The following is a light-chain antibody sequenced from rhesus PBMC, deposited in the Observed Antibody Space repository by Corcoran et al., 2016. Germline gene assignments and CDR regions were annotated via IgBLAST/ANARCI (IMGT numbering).Light chain of an antibody. CDR2: YAT. V-gene: IGKV1S14*01. CDR3: QQFESYPFT. Sequence: DIQMTQSPSSLSASVGDTVTITCRTSQGIRNYLAWYQQKQGKPPKPRIYYATYLTRGVPSRFSGSGSGTDFSLTISSLQPEDCAIYYCQQFESYPFTFGGGTKVVIK. J-gene: IGKJ4*01. CDR1: QGIRNY.